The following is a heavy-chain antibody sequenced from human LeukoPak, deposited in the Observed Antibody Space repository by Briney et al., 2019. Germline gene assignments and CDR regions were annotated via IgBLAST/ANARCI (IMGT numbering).Heavy chain of an antibody. CDR2: ISGSGGGT. J-gene: IGHJ4*02. D-gene: IGHD1-1*01. CDR3: AKGNWRYFDY. V-gene: IGHV3-23*01. CDR1: GFTFSNYA. Sequence: GGSLRLSCAASGFTFSNYAMSWVRQAPGKGLEWVSAISGSGGGTYYADSVKGRFTISRDNSKNTLYLQMNSLGADDTAVYYCAKGNWRYFDYWGQGTLVTVSS.